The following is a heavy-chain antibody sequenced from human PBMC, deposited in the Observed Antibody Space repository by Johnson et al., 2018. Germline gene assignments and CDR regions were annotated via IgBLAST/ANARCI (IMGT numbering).Heavy chain of an antibody. D-gene: IGHD3-10*01. CDR1: GFTFSSYA. V-gene: IGHV3-23*04. J-gene: IGHJ6*03. CDR2: IRGSGGST. Sequence: EVQLVESGGGLVQPGGSLRLSCAASGFTFSSYAMSWVRQAPGKGLEWVSAIRGSGGSTYYADSVKGRFTISRDNSQNTLDLQMNRLRDEDTAVYYCGKDGWFGGGYYYYYYMDVWGKGTTVTVSS. CDR3: GKDGWFGGGYYYYYYMDV.